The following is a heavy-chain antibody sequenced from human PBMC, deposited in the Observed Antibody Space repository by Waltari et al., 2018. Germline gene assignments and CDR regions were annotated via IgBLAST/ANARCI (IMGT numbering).Heavy chain of an antibody. J-gene: IGHJ5*02. Sequence: QVQLVESGGGVVQPGGSLRLSCAASGFTSSSYGMHWVRQAPGKGLEWVAFRRDDGSNKYYADAVKGRFTISRDNSKNTLYLQMNSLRAEDTAVYYCAKSSSWYGGGNWFDPWGQGTLVTVSS. CDR2: RRDDGSNK. D-gene: IGHD6-13*01. V-gene: IGHV3-30*02. CDR3: AKSSSWYGGGNWFDP. CDR1: GFTSSSYG.